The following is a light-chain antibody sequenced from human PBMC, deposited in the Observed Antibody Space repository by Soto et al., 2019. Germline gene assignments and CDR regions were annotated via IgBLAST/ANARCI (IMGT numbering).Light chain of an antibody. CDR2: DAS. Sequence: EIVLTQSPATLSLSPGERATLSCGASQSINSYLAWYQQKPGQAPRLLIYDASNRATGIPARFSGSGSGTDFTLTISSLEPEDFAVYYCQQRSNWSGLTFGGGTKVEIK. J-gene: IGKJ4*01. V-gene: IGKV3-11*01. CDR3: QQRSNWSGLT. CDR1: QSINSY.